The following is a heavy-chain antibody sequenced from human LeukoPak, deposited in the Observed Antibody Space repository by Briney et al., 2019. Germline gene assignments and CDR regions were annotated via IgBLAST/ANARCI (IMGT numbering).Heavy chain of an antibody. Sequence: PGGSLRLSCAASGFTFSSYAMSWVRQAPGEGLEWVSAISGSGGSTYYADSVKGRFTISRDNSKNTLYLQMNSLRAEDTAVYYCAKSAPYYDILTGYYIHDAFDIWGQGTMVTVSS. D-gene: IGHD3-9*01. J-gene: IGHJ3*02. CDR1: GFTFSSYA. CDR2: ISGSGGST. V-gene: IGHV3-23*01. CDR3: AKSAPYYDILTGYYIHDAFDI.